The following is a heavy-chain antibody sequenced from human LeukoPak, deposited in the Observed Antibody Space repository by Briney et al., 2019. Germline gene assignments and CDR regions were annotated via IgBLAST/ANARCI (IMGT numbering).Heavy chain of an antibody. CDR2: IIPFFGTA. Sequence: SVKVSCKASGDTFNNYAISWVRQAPGQGLEWMGGIIPFFGTANYAQKFQGRVTITADKSTNTAYMELSSLRSEDTAVYYCAGGRYSPRLSPTMNYYYYYYMDVWGKGTAVTVSS. CDR1: GDTFNNYA. CDR3: AGGRYSPRLSPTMNYYYYYYMDV. V-gene: IGHV1-69*06. J-gene: IGHJ6*03. D-gene: IGHD5-18*01.